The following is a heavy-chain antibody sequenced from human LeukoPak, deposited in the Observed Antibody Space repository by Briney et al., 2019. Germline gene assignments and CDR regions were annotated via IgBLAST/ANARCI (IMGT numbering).Heavy chain of an antibody. J-gene: IGHJ5*02. CDR3: ARGPRPSSGRRRGFDP. CDR2: INHSGST. CDR1: GGSFSGYY. V-gene: IGHV4-34*01. Sequence: SETLSLTCAVYGGSFSGYYWSWIRQPPGKGLEWIGEINHSGSTNYNPSLKSRVTMSVDTSKNQFSLKLSSVTAADTAVYYCARGPRPSSGRRRGFDPWGQGTLVTVSS.